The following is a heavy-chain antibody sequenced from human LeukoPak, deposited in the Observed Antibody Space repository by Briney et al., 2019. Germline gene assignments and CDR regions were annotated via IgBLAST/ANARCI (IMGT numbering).Heavy chain of an antibody. J-gene: IGHJ5*02. CDR1: GFTFRTYW. CDR3: AKGGYRGYCSTRNCQNWFDP. Sequence: GGSLRLSCAASGFTFRTYWMSWVRQAPGKGLEWVSVISGSGGSTDYADSVKGRFTISRDNSNNTLYLQMNNLRAEDTAVYYCAKGGYRGYCSTRNCQNWFDPWGQGTLVIVSS. CDR2: ISGSGGST. V-gene: IGHV3-23*01. D-gene: IGHD2-8*01.